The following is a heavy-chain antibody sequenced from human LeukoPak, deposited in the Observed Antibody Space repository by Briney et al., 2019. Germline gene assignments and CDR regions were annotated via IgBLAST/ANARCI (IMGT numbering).Heavy chain of an antibody. J-gene: IGHJ3*02. Sequence: GGSLRLSCAASGFTFSSYSMNWVRQAPGKGLEWVSSISSSSSYIYYADSVKGRFTISRDNAKNSLYLQMHSLRAEDTAVYYCARLRYCSSTSCQITGAFDIWGQGTMVTVSS. CDR2: ISSSSSYI. V-gene: IGHV3-21*01. CDR3: ARLRYCSSTSCQITGAFDI. CDR1: GFTFSSYS. D-gene: IGHD2-2*01.